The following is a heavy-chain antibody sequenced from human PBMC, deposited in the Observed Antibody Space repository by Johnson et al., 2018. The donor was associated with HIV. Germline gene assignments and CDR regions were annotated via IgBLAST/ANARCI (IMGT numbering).Heavy chain of an antibody. Sequence: QVQLVESGGGVVQPGRSLTLSCAASGFTFSSFGLHWVRQAPGKGLEWVAVISYDGSNKFYADSVKGRFTISRDNSKNTLYLQMSRLRAEDTAVYYCARERRWWELPRGAFDIWGQGTMVTVSS. CDR3: ARERRWWELPRGAFDI. J-gene: IGHJ3*02. V-gene: IGHV3-30*19. CDR1: GFTFSSFG. CDR2: ISYDGSNK. D-gene: IGHD2-15*01.